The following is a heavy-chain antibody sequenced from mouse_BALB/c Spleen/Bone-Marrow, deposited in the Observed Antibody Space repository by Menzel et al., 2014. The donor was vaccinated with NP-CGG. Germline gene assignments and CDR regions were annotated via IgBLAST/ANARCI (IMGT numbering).Heavy chain of an antibody. CDR2: ILPGSGST. V-gene: IGHV1-9*01. CDR3: ARAYYVNCDAMDY. D-gene: IGHD2-10*01. J-gene: IGHJ4*01. CDR1: GYTFSSYW. Sequence: VQLQQSGAELMKPGASMKISCEATGYTFSSYWIEWVKQRPGRGLEWIGEILPGSGSTNYNERFKGKATFTADTSSNTAYMQLSSLTSEDSAVYYCARAYYVNCDAMDYWGQGTSVTVSS.